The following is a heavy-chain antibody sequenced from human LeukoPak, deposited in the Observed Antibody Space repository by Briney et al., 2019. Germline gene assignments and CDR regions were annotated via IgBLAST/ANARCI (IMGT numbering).Heavy chain of an antibody. CDR3: AKGIAAAVSSAMDV. Sequence: GGSLRLSCAASGFTFSSYAMSWVRQAPGKGLEWVSAIGGSGASTYYADSVKGRFTISRDDSKNTLSLLMNSLRAEDTAVYYCAKGIAAAVSSAMDVWGQGTTVTVSS. CDR1: GFTFSSYA. CDR2: IGGSGAST. D-gene: IGHD6-13*01. V-gene: IGHV3-23*01. J-gene: IGHJ6*02.